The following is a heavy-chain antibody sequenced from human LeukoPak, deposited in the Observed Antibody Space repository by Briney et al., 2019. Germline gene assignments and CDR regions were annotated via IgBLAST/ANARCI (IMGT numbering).Heavy chain of an antibody. J-gene: IGHJ4*02. V-gene: IGHV3-30*04. CDR1: GFTFSNYA. CDR3: ARDVGARLPGY. CDR2: ISYDDTNK. Sequence: GGSLRLSCAASGFTFSNYALHWVRQAPGKGLEWVAVISYDDTNKYYVDSVKGRFTISRDNSKNTLYLQMNSLRAEDTAVYYCARDVGARLPGYWGQGTLVTVSS. D-gene: IGHD6-6*01.